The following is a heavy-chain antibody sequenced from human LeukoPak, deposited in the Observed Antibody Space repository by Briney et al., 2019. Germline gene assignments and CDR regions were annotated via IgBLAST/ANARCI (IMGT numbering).Heavy chain of an antibody. D-gene: IGHD1-26*01. V-gene: IGHV4-4*02. CDR2: IYHSGST. Sequence: PSGTLSLTCAVSGGSISSSNWWSWVRQPPGKGLEWIGEIYHSGSTNYNPSLKSRVTISVDKSKNQFSLKLSSVTAADTAVYYCARDKRGLGSYFDYWGQGTLVTVSS. J-gene: IGHJ4*02. CDR1: GGSISSSNW. CDR3: ARDKRGLGSYFDY.